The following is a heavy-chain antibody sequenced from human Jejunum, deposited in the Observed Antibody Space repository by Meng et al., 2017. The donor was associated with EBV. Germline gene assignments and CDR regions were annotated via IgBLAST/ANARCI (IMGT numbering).Heavy chain of an antibody. Sequence: GQLVRSGAEVKKPGASVKLSCKASRYTFTNYPIHWGRQAPGQRPEWMGCINPGNGETEFSQKYQGRVTITRDTSATTAYMELTSLRSEDTAVYYCASRPGFNIGPFDYWGQGTLVTVSS. CDR2: INPGNGET. CDR3: ASRPGFNIGPFDY. J-gene: IGHJ4*02. D-gene: IGHD3/OR15-3a*01. V-gene: IGHV1-3*01. CDR1: RYTFTNYP.